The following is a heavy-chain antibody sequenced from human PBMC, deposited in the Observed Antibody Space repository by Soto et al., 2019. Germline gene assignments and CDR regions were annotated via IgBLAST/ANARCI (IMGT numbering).Heavy chain of an antibody. Sequence: SETLSLTCNVSGTSVRNFYWSWIRQSAGKGLEWIGRIYSTGTTNFNPSLKSRLTMSMDMSKNQVSLNLTSVTAADTAVYYCVRDRADFSSTYYHYFSVWGRGTLVTVSS. V-gene: IGHV4-4*07. D-gene: IGHD6-13*01. CDR1: GTSVRNFY. CDR2: IYSTGTT. J-gene: IGHJ2*01. CDR3: VRDRADFSSTYYHYFSV.